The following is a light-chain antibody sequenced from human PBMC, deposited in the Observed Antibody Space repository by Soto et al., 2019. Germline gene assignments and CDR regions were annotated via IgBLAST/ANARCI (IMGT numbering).Light chain of an antibody. CDR1: QSVRSNY. CDR2: GAS. CDR3: QQYSSSPIT. V-gene: IGKV3-20*01. J-gene: IGKJ5*01. Sequence: ENVLTQSPVTLSLSPGERATLSCRASQSVRSNYVAWYQQKPGQAPRLLISGASSRATGIPDRFSGSGSGTDFTLTISRLEPEDFALYYSQQYSSSPITFGQGTRLEIK.